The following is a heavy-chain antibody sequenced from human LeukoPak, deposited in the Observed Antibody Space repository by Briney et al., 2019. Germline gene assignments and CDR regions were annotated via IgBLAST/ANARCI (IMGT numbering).Heavy chain of an antibody. D-gene: IGHD3-10*01. CDR1: GGSFSGYY. CDR2: INHSGST. J-gene: IGHJ4*02. CDR3: ARGPRSGGSGNYYYY. V-gene: IGHV4-34*01. Sequence: SETLSLTCAVYGGSFSGYYWSWIRQPPGKGLEWIGEINHSGSTNQNPSLKSRVTISVDTSKNQFSLKLSSVTAADTAVYYCARGPRSGGSGNYYYYWGQGTLVTVSS.